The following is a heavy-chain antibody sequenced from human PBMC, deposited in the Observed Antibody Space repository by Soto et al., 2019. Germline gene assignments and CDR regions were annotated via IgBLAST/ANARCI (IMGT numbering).Heavy chain of an antibody. D-gene: IGHD3-9*01. CDR1: GFTFSSYW. CDR2: INSDGSST. Sequence: GGSLRLSCAASGFTFSSYWMHWVRQAPGKGLVWVSRINSDGSSTSYADSVKGRFTISRDNAKNTLYLQMNSLRAEYTAVYYCARVQMVLRYFDWFFDYGAQGTLVPVSS. CDR3: ARVQMVLRYFDWFFDY. J-gene: IGHJ4*02. V-gene: IGHV3-74*01.